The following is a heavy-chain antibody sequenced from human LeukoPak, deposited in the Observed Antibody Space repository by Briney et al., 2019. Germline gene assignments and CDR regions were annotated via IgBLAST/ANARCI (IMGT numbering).Heavy chain of an antibody. J-gene: IGHJ4*02. D-gene: IGHD1-1*01. CDR1: GFTFSTYT. CDR3: ARATTVFDY. V-gene: IGHV3-48*02. Sequence: GGSLTLSCAASGFTFSTYTMNWLRQAAGKGLEWVSYIRSSSTIYYADSVKGRFTISRDNAKNSLYLQMNSLRDEDTAVYYCARATTVFDYWGQGTLVTVSS. CDR2: IRSSSTI.